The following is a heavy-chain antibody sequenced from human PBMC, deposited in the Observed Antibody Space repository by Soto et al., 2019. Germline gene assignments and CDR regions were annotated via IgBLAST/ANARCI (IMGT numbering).Heavy chain of an antibody. D-gene: IGHD3-10*01. CDR2: IYHSGST. V-gene: IGHV4-30-2*01. Sequence: LPQTMSLTWDVANSSCRSRGSWCSRIRPPPVKGLEWIGYIYHSGSTYYNPSLKSRVTISVDRSKNQFSLKLSSVTAADTAVYYCARATKFRGVRTDAFDIWGQGTMVTVSS. J-gene: IGHJ3*02. CDR3: ARATKFRGVRTDAFDI. CDR1: NSSCRSRGSW.